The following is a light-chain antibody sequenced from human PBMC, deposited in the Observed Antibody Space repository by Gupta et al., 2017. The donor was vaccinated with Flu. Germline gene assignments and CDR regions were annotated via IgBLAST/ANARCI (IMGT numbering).Light chain of an antibody. CDR1: QSVSANY. CDR2: GAS. J-gene: IGKJ3*01. V-gene: IGKV3-20*01. CDR3: QQYGRSPFT. Sequence: ERATLSCRASQSVSANYLAWYQQKPGQAPRLLIYGASSRATGIPDRFSGSGSGTDFTLTISRLEPEDFAVYYCQQYGRSPFTFGPGTKVDIK.